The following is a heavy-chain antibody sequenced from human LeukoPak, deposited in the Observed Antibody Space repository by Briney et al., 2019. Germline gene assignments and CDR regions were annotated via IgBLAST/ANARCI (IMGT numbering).Heavy chain of an antibody. Sequence: ASVKVSCKASGYIFTDHYMHWVRQAPGQGLEWMGWINPNSGGTNYAQKFPGRVTMTRDTSISTAYMDLSSLRSDDTAVYYCVRDQRDILTGYYKLKYWGQGTLVTVSS. J-gene: IGHJ4*02. CDR3: VRDQRDILTGYYKLKY. CDR1: GYIFTDHY. D-gene: IGHD3-9*01. CDR2: INPNSGGT. V-gene: IGHV1-2*02.